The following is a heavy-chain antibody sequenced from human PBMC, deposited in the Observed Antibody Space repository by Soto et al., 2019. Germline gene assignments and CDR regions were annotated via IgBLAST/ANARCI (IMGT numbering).Heavy chain of an antibody. Sequence: ASVKVSCKASGYTFTSYYMHWVRQAPGQGLEWMGIINPSGGSTSYAQKFQGRVTMTRDTSTSTVYMELSSLRSEDTAVYYCASVLPPGNWFDPWGQGTLVTAPQ. J-gene: IGHJ5*02. CDR3: ASVLPPGNWFDP. D-gene: IGHD2-8*02. CDR2: INPSGGST. CDR1: GYTFTSYY. V-gene: IGHV1-46*01.